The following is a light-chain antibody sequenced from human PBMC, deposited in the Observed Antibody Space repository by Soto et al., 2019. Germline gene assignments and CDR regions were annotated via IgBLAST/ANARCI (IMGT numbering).Light chain of an antibody. CDR3: SSYTTSSTLVV. Sequence: QSALTQPASVSGSPGQSITISCTGTSSDVGTYSYVSWYQQHPGKAPKLMIYEVSNRPSGVSHRFSGSKSGNTASLTISGLLPEDEAEYYCSSYTTSSTLVVFGGGTQLTVL. CDR2: EVS. CDR1: SSDVGTYSY. V-gene: IGLV2-14*01. J-gene: IGLJ2*01.